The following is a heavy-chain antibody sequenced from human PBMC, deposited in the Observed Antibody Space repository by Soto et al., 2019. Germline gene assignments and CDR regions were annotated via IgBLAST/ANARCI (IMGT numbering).Heavy chain of an antibody. J-gene: IGHJ4*02. CDR1: GVTFSSYA. V-gene: IGHV3-23*01. Sequence: GGSLRLSCAASGVTFSSYAMSWVRQAPGKGLEWVSAISGSGGSTYYADSVKGRFTISRDNSKNTLYLQMNSLRAEDTAVYYCAKFRAEWELSYFDYWGQGTLVTVSS. CDR3: AKFRAEWELSYFDY. D-gene: IGHD1-26*01. CDR2: ISGSGGST.